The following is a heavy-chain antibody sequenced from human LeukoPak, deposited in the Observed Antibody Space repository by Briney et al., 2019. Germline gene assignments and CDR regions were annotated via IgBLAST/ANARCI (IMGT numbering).Heavy chain of an antibody. D-gene: IGHD2-15*01. CDR2: VRNDGGNE. J-gene: IGHJ4*02. V-gene: IGHV3-30*02. CDR3: ANRGPHLGDCNGVSCYSGFDF. Sequence: HPGGSLRLSCVEPRYTFINSEMHWVRQAPGKGLEWVAFVRNDGGNEYYADSVKGRLTIFRDNSKNTLYLQMNSLRAEDTAVYYFANRGPHLGDCNGVSCYSGFDFWGQGTLVTVSS. CDR1: RYTFINSE.